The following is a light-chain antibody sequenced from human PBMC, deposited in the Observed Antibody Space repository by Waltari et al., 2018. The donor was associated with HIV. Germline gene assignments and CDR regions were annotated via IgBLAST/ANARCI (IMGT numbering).Light chain of an antibody. CDR2: GNN. CDR1: SPNIGAGYA. CDR3: QSHDSSLSGSV. Sequence: QSVLTQPPSVSGAPGQSVTISCTGSSPNIGAGYAVHWYRQLPGTAPKLLIYGNNNRPSGVPDRFSNSKSGRSASLAITGLQTEDEADYYCQSHDSSLSGSVFGGGTKLTVL. V-gene: IGLV1-40*01. J-gene: IGLJ2*01.